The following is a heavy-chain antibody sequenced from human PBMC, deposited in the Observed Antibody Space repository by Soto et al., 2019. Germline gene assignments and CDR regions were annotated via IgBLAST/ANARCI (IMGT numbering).Heavy chain of an antibody. D-gene: IGHD2-8*01. CDR1: GFSFSTSGVG. Sequence: QITLKESGPTLVKPTQTLTLTCTFSGFSFSTSGVGVGWIRQPPRKALEWLALIYWDDDKRYSPSLKSRLTITKDTSKNQVVLTMTNMDPVDTATYYCAHRQYALFSPDLPLVYVWFDPWGQGTLVTVSS. J-gene: IGHJ5*02. CDR2: IYWDDDK. CDR3: AHRQYALFSPDLPLVYVWFDP. V-gene: IGHV2-5*02.